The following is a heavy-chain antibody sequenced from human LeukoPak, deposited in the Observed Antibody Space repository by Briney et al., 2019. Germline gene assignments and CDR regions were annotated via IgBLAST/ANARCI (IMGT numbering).Heavy chain of an antibody. J-gene: IGHJ4*02. CDR2: ISWNSGSI. CDR1: GFTFDDYA. CDR3: AKGEDSSGYYSGCDY. Sequence: GGSLRLSCAASGFTFDDYAMHWVRQAPGKGLEWVSGISWNSGSIGYADSVKGRFTISRDNAKNSLYLQMNSLRAEDTALYYCAKGEDSSGYYSGCDYWGQGTLVTVSS. V-gene: IGHV3-9*01. D-gene: IGHD3-22*01.